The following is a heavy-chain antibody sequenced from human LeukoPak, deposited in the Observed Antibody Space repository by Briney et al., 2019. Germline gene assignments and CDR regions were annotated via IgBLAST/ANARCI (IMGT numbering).Heavy chain of an antibody. Sequence: GASVKVSCKASGYTFTSYYMHWGRQAPGQGLEWMGIINPSGGSTSYAQKFQGRVTMTRDTSTSTVYMELSSLRSEDTAVYYCARVSFDYTIDSWGQGTLVTVSS. J-gene: IGHJ5*01. CDR1: GYTFTSYY. CDR3: ARVSFDYTIDS. D-gene: IGHD4-11*01. V-gene: IGHV1-46*01. CDR2: INPSGGST.